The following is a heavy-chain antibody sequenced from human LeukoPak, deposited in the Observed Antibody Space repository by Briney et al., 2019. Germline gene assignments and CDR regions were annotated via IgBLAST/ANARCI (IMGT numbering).Heavy chain of an antibody. CDR2: IYYSGST. V-gene: IGHV4-59*01. Sequence: SETLSLTCTVSGGSISSYYWSWIRQPPGKGLEWIGYIYYSGSTNYNPSLKSRVTISVDTSKNQFSLKLSSVTAADTAVYYCARVDSVRSSSWRTQYYFDYWGQGTLVTVSS. D-gene: IGHD6-13*01. J-gene: IGHJ4*02. CDR3: ARVDSVRSSSWRTQYYFDY. CDR1: GGSISSYY.